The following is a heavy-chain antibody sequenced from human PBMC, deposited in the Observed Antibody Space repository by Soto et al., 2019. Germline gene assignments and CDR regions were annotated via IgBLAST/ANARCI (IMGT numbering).Heavy chain of an antibody. J-gene: IGHJ5*02. CDR2: INAAGSGT. CDR3: AVLSLGFQP. D-gene: IGHD3-16*01. V-gene: IGHV3-74*03. CDR1: GFDFSSFW. Sequence: VXLSVAASGFDFSSFWMHWVRQVPGKVLVWVSRINAAGSGTTYAESVKGRFTVSRDNSKNALYLEMSSLRDEDSGVYYCAVLSLGFQPWGQATQVTVSS.